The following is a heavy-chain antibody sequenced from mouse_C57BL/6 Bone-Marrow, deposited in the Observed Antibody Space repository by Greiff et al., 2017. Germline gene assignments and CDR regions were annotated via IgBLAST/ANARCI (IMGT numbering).Heavy chain of an antibody. CDR2: IDPSDSYT. D-gene: IGHD1-1*01. J-gene: IGHJ2*01. CDR1: GYTFTSYW. V-gene: IGHV1-59*01. CDR3: ARSITTVRDY. Sequence: VQLQQPGAELVRPGTSVKLSCKASGYTFTSYWMHWVKQRPGQGLEWIGVIDPSDSYTNYNQKFKGKATLTVDTSSSTAYMQRSSLTSEDSAVYYGARSITTVRDYWGQGTTLTVSS.